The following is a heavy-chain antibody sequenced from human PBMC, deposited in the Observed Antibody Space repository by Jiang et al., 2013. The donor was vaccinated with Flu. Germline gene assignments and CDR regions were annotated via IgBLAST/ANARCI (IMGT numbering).Heavy chain of an antibody. CDR3: ARVGYADYHFDY. J-gene: IGHJ4*02. D-gene: IGHD4-17*01. CDR1: GGSVSSGTYY. V-gene: IGHV4-31*03. Sequence: GSGLVKPSQTLSLTCTVSGGSVSSGTYYWGWIRQHPGKGLEWMGYIRNSGNTYSTTYYNPSLKTRLAISLDTSRNQVSLKVTSVTAADTAVYYCARVGYADYHFDYWGRGTLVTVSS. CDR2: IRNSGNTYSTT.